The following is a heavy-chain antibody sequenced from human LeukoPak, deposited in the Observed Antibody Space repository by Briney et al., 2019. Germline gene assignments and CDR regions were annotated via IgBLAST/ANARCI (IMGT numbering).Heavy chain of an antibody. CDR2: INSDESNT. Sequence: PGGSLRLSCAASGFTFSHYLMHWVRQAPGKGLVWVSRINSDESNTNSYADSVKGRFIISRDNAKNKLYLQMNSLRAEDTAVYFCGRGGNGIDIWGQGTTVIVSS. J-gene: IGHJ3*02. V-gene: IGHV3-74*01. D-gene: IGHD2-8*01. CDR3: GRGGNGIDI. CDR1: GFTFSHYL.